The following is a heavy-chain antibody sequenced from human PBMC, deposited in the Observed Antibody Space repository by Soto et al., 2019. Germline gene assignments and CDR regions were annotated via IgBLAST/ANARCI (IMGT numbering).Heavy chain of an antibody. CDR1: GYTFTSYD. CDR3: ARGPSSRITMVRGVYYYGMDV. Sequence: GASVKVSCKASGYTFTSYDINWVRQGTGQGLEWMGWMNPNSGNTGYAQKFQGRVTMTRNTSISTAYMELSSLRSEDTAVYYCARGPSSRITMVRGVYYYGMDVWGQGTTVTVSS. D-gene: IGHD3-10*01. V-gene: IGHV1-8*01. J-gene: IGHJ6*02. CDR2: MNPNSGNT.